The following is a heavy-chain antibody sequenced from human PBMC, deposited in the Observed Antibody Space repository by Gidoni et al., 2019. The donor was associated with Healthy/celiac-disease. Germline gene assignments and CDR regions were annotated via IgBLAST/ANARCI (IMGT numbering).Heavy chain of an antibody. V-gene: IGHV3-21*01. CDR1: GFTFSSYS. J-gene: IGHJ6*02. CDR2: ISSSSSYI. D-gene: IGHD3-10*01. CDR3: ARDFSGFGELPEDYYYYGMDV. Sequence: EVQLVESGGGLVKPGGSLRLSCAAYGFTFSSYSMNWVRQAPGKGLEWVSSISSSSSYIYYADSVKGRFTISRDNAKNSLYLQMNSLRAEDTAVYYCARDFSGFGELPEDYYYYGMDVWGQGTTVTVSS.